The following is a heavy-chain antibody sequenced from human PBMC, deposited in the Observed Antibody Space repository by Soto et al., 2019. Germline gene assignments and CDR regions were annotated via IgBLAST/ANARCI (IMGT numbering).Heavy chain of an antibody. D-gene: IGHD3-10*01. CDR1: GFTFSSYG. Sequence: GGFLRLSCAASGFTFSSYGMHWVRQAPGKGLEWVAVISYDGSNKYYADSVKGRFTISRDNSKNTLYLQMNSLRAEDTAVYYCAKGVLPLEYYYYYMDVWGKGTTVTVSS. CDR2: ISYDGSNK. CDR3: AKGVLPLEYYYYYMDV. J-gene: IGHJ6*03. V-gene: IGHV3-30*18.